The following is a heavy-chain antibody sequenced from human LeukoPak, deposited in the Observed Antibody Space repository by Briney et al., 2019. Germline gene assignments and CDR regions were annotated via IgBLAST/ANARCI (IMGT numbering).Heavy chain of an antibody. CDR3: TRVGLIYGGIDF. J-gene: IGHJ4*01. CDR1: GFPFSSYW. CDR2: IKQDGSKK. Sequence: PGGSLRLSCVASGFPFSSYWMTWVRQAPGKGLEWVANIKQDGSKKSYVDSVKGRFTISRDNAKNSLYLQMNSLRAEDTAIYYCTRVGLIYGGIDFLGQGTLGTVSS. D-gene: IGHD3-16*01. V-gene: IGHV3-7*04.